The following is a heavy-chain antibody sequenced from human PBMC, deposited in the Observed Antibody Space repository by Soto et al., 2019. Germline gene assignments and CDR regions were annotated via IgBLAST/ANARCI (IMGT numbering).Heavy chain of an antibody. V-gene: IGHV4-34*01. J-gene: IGHJ4*02. CDR3: ARDNIVLIQTSPTFDY. Sequence: QVQLQQWGAGLLKPSETLSLTCAVYGGSFSGYYWSWIRQPPGKGLEWIGEINHSGSTNYNPSLKSRVTLSVDTYKNQFSLKLTSVTAADTALYYCARDNIVLIQTSPTFDYWGQGALVTVSS. D-gene: IGHD2-8*01. CDR1: GGSFSGYY. CDR2: INHSGST.